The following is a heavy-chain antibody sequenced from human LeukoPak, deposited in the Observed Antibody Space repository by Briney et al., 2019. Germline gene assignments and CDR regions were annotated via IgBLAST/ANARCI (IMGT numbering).Heavy chain of an antibody. V-gene: IGHV5-51*01. J-gene: IGHJ5*02. Sequence: GESLKISCKGSGYSFASYWIGWVRQMPGKGLEWMGIIYPGDSDTRYSPSFQGQVTISADKSISTAYLQWSSLKASDTAMYYCARQEYCSGGSCYTWFDPWGQGTLVTVSS. CDR3: ARQEYCSGGSCYTWFDP. CDR2: IYPGDSDT. CDR1: GYSFASYW. D-gene: IGHD2-15*01.